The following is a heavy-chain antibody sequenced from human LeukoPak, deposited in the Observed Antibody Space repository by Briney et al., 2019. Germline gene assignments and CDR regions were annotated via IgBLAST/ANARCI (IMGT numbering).Heavy chain of an antibody. Sequence: PGRSLRLSCAASGFTFSSYAMHWVRQAPGKGLEWVSGISGSGDSTVYADSVKGRFTMSRDNSRNTVYLQINSLRAEDTAIYYCAKGRFSSGYYYDYWGQGTLVTVSS. V-gene: IGHV3-23*01. D-gene: IGHD3-22*01. CDR2: ISGSGDST. J-gene: IGHJ4*02. CDR3: AKGRFSSGYYYDY. CDR1: GFTFSSYA.